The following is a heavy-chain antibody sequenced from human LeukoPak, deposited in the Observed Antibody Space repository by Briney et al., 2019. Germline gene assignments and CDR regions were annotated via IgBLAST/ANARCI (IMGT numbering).Heavy chain of an antibody. CDR2: INPNSGGT. CDR1: GYTFTGYY. CDR3: AREYDSSGYYYVRFDP. D-gene: IGHD3-22*01. Sequence: ASVKVSCKASGYTFTGYYMHWVRQAPGQGLEWMGWINPNSGGTNYAQKFQGRVTMTRDTSISTAYMELSRLRSDDTAVYYCAREYDSSGYYYVRFDPWGQGTLVTVSS. J-gene: IGHJ5*02. V-gene: IGHV1-2*02.